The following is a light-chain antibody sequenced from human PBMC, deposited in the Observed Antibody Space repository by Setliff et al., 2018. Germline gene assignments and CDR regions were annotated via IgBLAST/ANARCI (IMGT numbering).Light chain of an antibody. CDR2: DVS. Sequence: QSVLTQPRSVSGSPGQSVNISCTGTSSDVGGYNYVSWYQQHPGKAPKLMIYDVSKRPSGVPDRFSGSKSGNTASLTVSGLQAEDEADYYCSSYAGSNTPYVFGTGTKVTVL. CDR3: SSYAGSNTPYV. CDR1: SSDVGGYNY. J-gene: IGLJ1*01. V-gene: IGLV2-11*01.